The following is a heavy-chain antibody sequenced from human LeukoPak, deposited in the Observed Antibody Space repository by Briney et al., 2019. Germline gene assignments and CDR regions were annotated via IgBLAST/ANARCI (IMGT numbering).Heavy chain of an antibody. Sequence: ASEKVSCKASGYTFTGYYMHWVRQAPGQGLEWMGWINPNSGGTNYAQKFQGRVTMTRDTSISTAYMELSRLRSDDTAVYYCARYCSGGSCYGAFDYWGQGTLVTVSS. CDR2: INPNSGGT. J-gene: IGHJ4*02. V-gene: IGHV1-2*02. CDR3: ARYCSGGSCYGAFDY. D-gene: IGHD2-15*01. CDR1: GYTFTGYY.